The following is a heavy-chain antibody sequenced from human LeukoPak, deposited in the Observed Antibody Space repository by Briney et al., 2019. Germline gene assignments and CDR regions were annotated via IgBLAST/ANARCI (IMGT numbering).Heavy chain of an antibody. Sequence: SETLSLTCAVSGYSISSGYYWGWVRQPPGKGLECIGSTHHSGTTYYNPSRKSRGSIAVDTSNNQFSMKLISLTAADTAVYYCARVQESEYCTSTHCYYFDSWGQGTLVTVSS. V-gene: IGHV4-38-2*01. CDR3: ARVQESEYCTSTHCYYFDS. J-gene: IGHJ4*02. CDR2: THHSGTT. D-gene: IGHD2-2*01. CDR1: GYSISSGYY.